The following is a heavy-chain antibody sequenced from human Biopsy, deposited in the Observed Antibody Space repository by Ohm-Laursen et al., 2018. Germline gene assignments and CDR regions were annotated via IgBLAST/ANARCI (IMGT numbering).Heavy chain of an antibody. V-gene: IGHV4-59*01. J-gene: IGHJ2*01. CDR3: ARDRGYYSDRTVPGYFDL. D-gene: IGHD3-22*01. Sequence: SHTLSLTCAVSGDSISTYYWSWIRQPPGKGLQWIGYIYYTGNTDYNPSLQSRVTISVDTSKNHFSLRLRSMTPADTAMYYCARDRGYYSDRTVPGYFDLWGRGTLVTVSS. CDR1: GDSISTYY. CDR2: IYYTGNT.